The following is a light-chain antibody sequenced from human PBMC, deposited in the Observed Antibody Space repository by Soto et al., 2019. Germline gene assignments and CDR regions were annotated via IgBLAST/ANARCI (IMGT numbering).Light chain of an antibody. Sequence: EIVLTHSPATLSLSPGERATLSCRASQSVSSYLAWYQQKPGQAPRLLIYDASNRATGIPARFSGSGSGTDFTLTISSLEPEDFAVYYCQQRSNWRGLTFGGGTKVDIK. CDR1: QSVSSY. CDR3: QQRSNWRGLT. CDR2: DAS. V-gene: IGKV3-11*01. J-gene: IGKJ4*01.